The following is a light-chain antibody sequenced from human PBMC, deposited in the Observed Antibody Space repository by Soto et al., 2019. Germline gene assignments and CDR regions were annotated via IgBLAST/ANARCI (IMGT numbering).Light chain of an antibody. CDR2: DAS. J-gene: IGKJ5*01. CDR3: QKYNNWPIT. V-gene: IGKV3D-15*01. Sequence: EIVLTQSPGTLSLFPGESDTVSCTASQSLNFNFLGWYQKKPGQAHRLLIYDASNRATGIPVRFSGSGSGTEFTLTINSLQSEDFEIYYCQKYNNWPITFGQGKRLEIK. CDR1: QSLNFN.